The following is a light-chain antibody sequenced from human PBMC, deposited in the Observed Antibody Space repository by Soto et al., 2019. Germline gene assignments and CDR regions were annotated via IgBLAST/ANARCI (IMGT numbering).Light chain of an antibody. J-gene: IGLJ1*01. CDR3: FSFTTAHTNI. V-gene: IGLV2-14*01. Sequence: QSALTQPASVSGSPGQSITISCTGTSSDIGAYDYVSWFQQHPDKAPKLMISEVTNRPSGVSDRFSGSKSGNAASLTISGLQAEDEAYYFCFSFTTAHTNIFGTRTKVTVL. CDR2: EVT. CDR1: SSDIGAYDY.